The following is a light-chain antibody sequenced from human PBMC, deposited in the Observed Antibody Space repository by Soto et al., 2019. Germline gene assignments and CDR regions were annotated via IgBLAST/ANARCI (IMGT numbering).Light chain of an antibody. CDR2: DAS. CDR3: QQYWT. J-gene: IGKJ1*01. Sequence: DIQMTQSPSILSASVGDRVTITCRASQSISSWLAWYQQKPGKAPKLLIYDASSLESGVPSRFSGSGSGTEFTLTISSLQPDDFATYYCQQYWTFGQGTKVEIK. CDR1: QSISSW. V-gene: IGKV1-5*01.